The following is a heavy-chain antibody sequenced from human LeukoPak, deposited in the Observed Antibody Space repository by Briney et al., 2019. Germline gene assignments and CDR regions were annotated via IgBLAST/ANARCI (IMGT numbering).Heavy chain of an antibody. Sequence: ASVSVSCKASGYTFTSYGISWVRQAPGQGREWMGWISAYNGNTNYAQKLQGRVTMTTDTSTSTAYMELRSLRSDDTAVYYCARSPRSGGSCYPDYWGQGTLVTVSS. CDR3: ARSPRSGGSCYPDY. CDR1: GYTFTSYG. CDR2: ISAYNGNT. V-gene: IGHV1-18*01. D-gene: IGHD2-15*01. J-gene: IGHJ4*02.